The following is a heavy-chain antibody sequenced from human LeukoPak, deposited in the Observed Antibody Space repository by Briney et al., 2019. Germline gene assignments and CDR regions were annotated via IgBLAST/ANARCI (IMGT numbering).Heavy chain of an antibody. CDR2: SYSGGST. D-gene: IGHD3-16*01. Sequence: GGSLRLSCAASGFTVSSNYMSWVRQAPGKGLEWVSVSYSGGSTYYADSVKGRFTISRDNSKNTLYLQMNSLRAEDTAVYYCARGDFGPDAFDIWGQGTMVTVSS. J-gene: IGHJ3*02. CDR1: GFTVSSNY. CDR3: ARGDFGPDAFDI. V-gene: IGHV3-53*01.